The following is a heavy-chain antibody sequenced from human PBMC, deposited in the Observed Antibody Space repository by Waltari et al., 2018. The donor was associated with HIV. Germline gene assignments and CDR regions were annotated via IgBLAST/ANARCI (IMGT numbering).Heavy chain of an antibody. V-gene: IGHV3-30*02. J-gene: IGHJ6*02. D-gene: IGHD6-13*01. Sequence: QVHLVESGGGVVQTGGSLKLSCAASGFTFSNYLIHWVRQAPGKGLEWVTFIYYDGNNKNYADSVKGRFTISRDNSKKTLYLQMNSLRHEDTAVYYCARGGLAISPAGTRLYTGMDVWGQGTTVTVSS. CDR2: IYYDGNNK. CDR3: ARGGLAISPAGTRLYTGMDV. CDR1: GFTFSNYL.